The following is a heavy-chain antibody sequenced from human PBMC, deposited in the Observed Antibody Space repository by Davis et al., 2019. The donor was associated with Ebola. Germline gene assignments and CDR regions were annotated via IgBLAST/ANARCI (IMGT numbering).Heavy chain of an antibody. CDR3: ARDNWYKNDN. CDR1: GFTFSTYW. D-gene: IGHD1/OR15-1a*01. J-gene: IGHJ4*02. CDR2: IYSYGSDT. V-gene: IGHV3-74*03. Sequence: HTGGSLRLSCTVSGFTFSTYWMHWVRQAPGKGLVWVARIYSYGSDTTYADSVKGRFTISRDNAKNSLYLQMNSLRDEDTAMYYCARDNWYKNDNWGQGTLVTVSS.